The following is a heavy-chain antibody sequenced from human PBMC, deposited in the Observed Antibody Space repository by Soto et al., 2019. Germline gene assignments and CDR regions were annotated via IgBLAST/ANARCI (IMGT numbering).Heavy chain of an antibody. V-gene: IGHV1-8*01. J-gene: IGHJ5*02. CDR2: MNPNTGNT. D-gene: IGHD2-15*01. CDR3: XXGSNHCSGGSCYSDWFDP. Sequence: QVQLVQSGAEVKKPGASVRVSCKASGYTFTSSDVYWVRQATGQGLELMGWMNPNTGNTGYAQKFQGRVTMTRNTSISTAYMELSSLRSEDTAVYYCXXGSNHCSGGSCYSDWFDPWGQGTPVTVSS. CDR1: GYTFTSSD.